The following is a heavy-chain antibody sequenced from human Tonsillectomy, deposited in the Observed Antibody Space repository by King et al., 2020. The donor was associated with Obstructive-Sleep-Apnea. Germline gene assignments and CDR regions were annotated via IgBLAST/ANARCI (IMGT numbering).Heavy chain of an antibody. J-gene: IGHJ4*02. V-gene: IGHV1-2*02. D-gene: IGHD4-17*01. Sequence: VQLVQSGAEVKKPGASVKVSCKASGYTFTGYHMHWVRQAPGQGLEWMGWINPHSGGTNYAQKFQGRVTMTRDTSISTAYMELSRLRSDDTAVDYCATVAVATATYFFDYWGQGTLVTVSS. CDR2: INPHSGGT. CDR3: ATVAVATATYFFDY. CDR1: GYTFTGYH.